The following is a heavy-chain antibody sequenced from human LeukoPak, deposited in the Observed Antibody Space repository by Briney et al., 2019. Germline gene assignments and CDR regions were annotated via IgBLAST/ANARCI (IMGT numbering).Heavy chain of an antibody. CDR1: GYSISSGYY. CDR3: ARLGRWLHRVDY. V-gene: IGHV4-38-2*01. Sequence: SGTLSLTCAVSGYSISSGYYWGWIRPPPGKGLEWIGIIYHSGSTYYNPSLKSRVTISVDTSKNHFSLKLGSVTAADTAVYYCARLGRWLHRVDYWGQGTLVTVSS. J-gene: IGHJ4*02. D-gene: IGHD5-24*01. CDR2: IYHSGST.